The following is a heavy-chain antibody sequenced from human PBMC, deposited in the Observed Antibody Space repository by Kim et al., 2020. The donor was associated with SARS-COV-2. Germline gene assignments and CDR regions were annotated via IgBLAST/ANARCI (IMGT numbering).Heavy chain of an antibody. CDR2: ISYDGSNK. CDR1: GFTFSSYA. CDR3: ASSYSSGWYFRFDP. D-gene: IGHD6-19*01. J-gene: IGHJ5*02. V-gene: IGHV3-30-3*01. Sequence: GGSLRLSCAASGFTFSSYAMHWVRQAPGKGLEWVAVISYDGSNKYYADSVKGRFTISRDNSKNTLYLQMNSLRAEDTAVYYCASSYSSGWYFRFDPWGQG.